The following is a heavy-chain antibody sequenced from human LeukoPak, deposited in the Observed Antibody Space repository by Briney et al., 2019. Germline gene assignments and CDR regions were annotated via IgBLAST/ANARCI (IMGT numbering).Heavy chain of an antibody. Sequence: PGGSLRLSCAASGFAFSNHAMSWVRQAPGKGLEWFSTIGGSGINTFYAASGKGRFTISRDNSKNTLYLQMNSMRAEDASVYYCAKGGRFSSGWAYDYWGQGMLVTVSS. CDR1: GFAFSNHA. J-gene: IGHJ4*02. CDR3: AKGGRFSSGWAYDY. V-gene: IGHV3-23*01. CDR2: IGGSGINT. D-gene: IGHD6-19*01.